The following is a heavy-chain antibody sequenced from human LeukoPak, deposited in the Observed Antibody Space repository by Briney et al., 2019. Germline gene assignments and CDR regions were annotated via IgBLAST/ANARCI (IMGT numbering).Heavy chain of an antibody. CDR2: ISYDGSNK. D-gene: IGHD2-21*02. CDR3: ARTYCGGDCPKPFDY. CDR1: ELTFSTYA. V-gene: IGHV3-30*04. Sequence: PGGSLRLSCAASELTFSTYAMHWVRQAPGKGPEWVAVISYDGSNKYYADSVKGRFTISRDNAKNFLYLQMNSLKAEDTALYHCARTYCGGDCPKPFDYWGQGTLVTVSS. J-gene: IGHJ4*02.